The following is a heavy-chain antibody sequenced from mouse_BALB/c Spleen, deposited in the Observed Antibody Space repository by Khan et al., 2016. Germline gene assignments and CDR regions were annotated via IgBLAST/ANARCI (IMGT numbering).Heavy chain of an antibody. J-gene: IGHJ1*01. CDR3: ARVGGTTVVAPGFFDV. D-gene: IGHD1-1*02. V-gene: IGHV9-1*02. CDR1: GYSFTNYG. Sequence: QIQLVQSGPELKKPGETVKISCKASGYSFTNYGMNWVKQAPRKALKWMAWIDTYTGETKYADDFKGRFAFTLETYVSIAYLQINNLKNEDMATYFCARVGGTTVVAPGFFDVRGAETTVTVSS. CDR2: IDTYTGET.